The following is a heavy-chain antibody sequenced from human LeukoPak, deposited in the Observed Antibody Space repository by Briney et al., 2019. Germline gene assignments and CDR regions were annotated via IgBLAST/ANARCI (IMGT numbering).Heavy chain of an antibody. V-gene: IGHV4-39*07. D-gene: IGHD4-23*01. CDR3: ARVLFKTTMVVFEY. J-gene: IGHJ4*02. Sequence: PSETLSLTCSVSGGSISSNTYYWGWIRQPPGTGPEWIASIYYSGRTYYNPSLKSRVTISVDTSKNQFSLELTSVTAADAAVYYCARVLFKTTMVVFEYWGQGTLVTVSS. CDR2: IYYSGRT. CDR1: GGSISSNTYY.